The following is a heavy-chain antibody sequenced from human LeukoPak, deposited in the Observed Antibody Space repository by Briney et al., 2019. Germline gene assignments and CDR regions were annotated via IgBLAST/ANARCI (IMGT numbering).Heavy chain of an antibody. V-gene: IGHV3-33*06. J-gene: IGHJ4*02. Sequence: GGSLRLSCAASGFTFSSYGMHWVRQAPDKGLEWLGIIYYDGSNKYYADSVKGRFTISRDNSKNTLYLQMNSLRAEDTAVYYCAKPEGDCSSTSCYNAFDYWGQGTLVTVSS. D-gene: IGHD2-2*02. CDR2: IYYDGSNK. CDR1: GFTFSSYG. CDR3: AKPEGDCSSTSCYNAFDY.